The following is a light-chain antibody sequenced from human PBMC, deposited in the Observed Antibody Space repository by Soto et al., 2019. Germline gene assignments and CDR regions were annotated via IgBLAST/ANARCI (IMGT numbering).Light chain of an antibody. Sequence: QSALTQPTSVSGSPGQSITISCTGTSSDVGGYNYVSWYQHHPGKAPKLVIYEVTHRPSGVSHRFSASKSASTASLTISGLQAEDESDYYCSSYTSDGTWVFGGGTKLTVL. CDR2: EVT. V-gene: IGLV2-14*01. CDR1: SSDVGGYNY. J-gene: IGLJ3*02. CDR3: SSYTSDGTWV.